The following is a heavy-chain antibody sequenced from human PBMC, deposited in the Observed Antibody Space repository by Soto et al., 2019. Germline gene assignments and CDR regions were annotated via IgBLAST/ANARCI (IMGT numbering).Heavy chain of an antibody. CDR2: IDPSDSYT. CDR3: ARRGYGGYGGGDALDI. Sequence: PGESLKISCKGSGYSFTSYWISWVRQMPGKGLEWMGRIDPSDSYTNYSPSFQGHVTISADKSVSTAYLQWSSLKASDTAMYYCARRGYGGYGGGDALDIWGQGTMVTVSS. CDR1: GYSFTSYW. V-gene: IGHV5-10-1*01. J-gene: IGHJ3*02. D-gene: IGHD5-12*01.